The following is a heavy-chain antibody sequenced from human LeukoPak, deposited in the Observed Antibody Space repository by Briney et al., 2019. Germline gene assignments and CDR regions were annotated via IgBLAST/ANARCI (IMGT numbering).Heavy chain of an antibody. Sequence: GGSLRLSCAASAFSFSNYARNWVRQAPGKGLEWGSTISTGGGSTYYADSVKGRFTISRDNSKNTLYLQMNSLRADDTAIYYCAKAKGAYGDYYYYYMDVWGKGTTVTVSS. CDR2: ISTGGGST. D-gene: IGHD4-17*01. V-gene: IGHV3-23*01. J-gene: IGHJ6*03. CDR3: AKAKGAYGDYYYYYMDV. CDR1: AFSFSNYA.